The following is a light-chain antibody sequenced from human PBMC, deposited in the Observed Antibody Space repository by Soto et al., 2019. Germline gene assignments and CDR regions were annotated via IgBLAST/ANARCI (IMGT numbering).Light chain of an antibody. CDR1: SSNIGSNY. CDR3: AAWDDSLSGPGV. J-gene: IGLJ1*01. CDR2: RNN. Sequence: QSVLTQPPSASGTPGQRVTISCSGSSSNIGSNYVYWYQQPPGTAPKLLIYRNNQRPSGVPDRFSGSKSGTSASLAISGLRSEDEADYYCAAWDDSLSGPGVFGTVTNVTDL. V-gene: IGLV1-47*01.